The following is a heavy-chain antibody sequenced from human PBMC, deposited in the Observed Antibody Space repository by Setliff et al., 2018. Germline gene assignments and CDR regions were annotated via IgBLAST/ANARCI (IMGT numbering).Heavy chain of an antibody. D-gene: IGHD2-2*01. CDR3: SRLVRYCTTTSCQRLSGDEY. CDR2: INPNSGGT. CDR1: GYTFTGSH. J-gene: IGHJ4*02. Sequence: ASVKVSCKASGYTFTGSHIHWVRQAPGQGVEWMGWINPNSGGTNYAQQFQGRVTMTRDPSIGTAYLELRSLRSDDTAVYYCSRLVRYCTTTSCQRLSGDEYWGQGTLVTVSS. V-gene: IGHV1-2*02.